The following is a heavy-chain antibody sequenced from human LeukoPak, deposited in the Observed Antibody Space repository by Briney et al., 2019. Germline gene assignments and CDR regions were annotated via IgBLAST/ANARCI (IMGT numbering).Heavy chain of an antibody. Sequence: GGSLRLSCVGSGFIFNSAWVGWVRQVPGKGLEWVGRIKSKKDGGTADCAAPVKDRFTISRDDSKNTLFLQMNSLKTEDTAVYYCTTGLASAGHDGYWGQGTLVTVSS. V-gene: IGHV3-15*05. CDR1: GFIFNSAW. J-gene: IGHJ4*02. CDR3: TTGLASAGHDGY. D-gene: IGHD6-13*01. CDR2: IKSKKDGGTA.